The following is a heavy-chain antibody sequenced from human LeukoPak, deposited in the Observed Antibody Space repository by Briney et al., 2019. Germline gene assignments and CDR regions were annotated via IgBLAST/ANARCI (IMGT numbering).Heavy chain of an antibody. D-gene: IGHD3-10*01. CDR3: AKDSSGSYYSGGFDY. Sequence: PGGSLRLSCAASGFTFFSSYGMHWVRQAPGKGLEWVAVISHDGSDKYYVDSVKGRFTISRDNSKNTLYLQMNTLRTEDTAVYYCAKDSSGSYYSGGFDYWGQGALVTVSS. CDR2: ISHDGSDK. V-gene: IGHV3-30*18. J-gene: IGHJ4*02. CDR1: GFTFFSSYG.